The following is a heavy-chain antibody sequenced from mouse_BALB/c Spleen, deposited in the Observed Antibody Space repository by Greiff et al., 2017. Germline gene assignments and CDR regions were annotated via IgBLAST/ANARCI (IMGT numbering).Heavy chain of an antibody. CDR2: ISTYYGNT. V-gene: IGHV1-67*01. D-gene: IGHD4-1*02. J-gene: IGHJ4*01. CDR1: RYTFTDYA. Sequence: QVQLQQSGPELVRPGVSVKISCKGSRYTFTDYAMHWVKQSHAKSLEWIGVISTYYGNTNYNQKFKGKATMTVDKSSSTAYMELARLTSEDSAVYYCARDSTGYAMDYWGQGTSVTVSS. CDR3: ARDSTGYAMDY.